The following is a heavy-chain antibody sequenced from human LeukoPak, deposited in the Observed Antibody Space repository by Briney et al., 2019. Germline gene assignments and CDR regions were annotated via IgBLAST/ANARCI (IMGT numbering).Heavy chain of an antibody. Sequence: GGSLRLSCAASGFTFSSYVMHWVRQAPGKGLEWVAVIWDDGSNKYYADSVKGRFTISRDNSKNTLYLQMNSLRAEATAVYYCARAPFMTTVVTPFVYWGQGTLVTVSS. D-gene: IGHD4-23*01. CDR2: IWDDGSNK. J-gene: IGHJ4*02. CDR3: ARAPFMTTVVTPFVY. CDR1: GFTFSSYV. V-gene: IGHV3-33*01.